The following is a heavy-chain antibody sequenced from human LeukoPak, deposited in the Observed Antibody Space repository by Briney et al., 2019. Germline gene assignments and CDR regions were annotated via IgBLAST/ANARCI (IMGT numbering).Heavy chain of an antibody. Sequence: SETLSLTCAVYGGSFSGYYWSWIRQPPGKGLEWIGEINHRGSTNYNPSLKSRVTISVDTSKNQLSLKLSSVTAADTAVYYCASHTGAGVAFRPFHIWGQGTMVTVSS. CDR2: INHRGST. D-gene: IGHD2-8*01. CDR1: GGSFSGYY. V-gene: IGHV4-34*01. J-gene: IGHJ3*02. CDR3: ASHTGAGVAFRPFHI.